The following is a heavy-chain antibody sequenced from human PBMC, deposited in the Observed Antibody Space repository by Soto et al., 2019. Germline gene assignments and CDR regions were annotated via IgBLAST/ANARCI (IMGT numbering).Heavy chain of an antibody. CDR3: ARHPRYFSYYHYMDV. CDR2: IYYSGST. D-gene: IGHD3-9*01. J-gene: IGHJ6*03. CDR1: GGSISSSSYY. Sequence: SLTMSVTCTVAGGSISSSSYYWGRNRKPPGKGLEWIGSIYYSGSTYYNPSLKSRVTISVDSSKSQFSLKLSSVTAADTAVYYCARHPRYFSYYHYMDVWGKGTTVTVSS. V-gene: IGHV4-39*01.